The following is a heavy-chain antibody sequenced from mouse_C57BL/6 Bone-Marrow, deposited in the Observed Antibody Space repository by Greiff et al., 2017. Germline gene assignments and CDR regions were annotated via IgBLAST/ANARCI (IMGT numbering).Heavy chain of an antibody. CDR3: ASSLYYYAMDY. Sequence: VQLQQSGPGLVQPSQSLSITCTVSGFSLTSYGVHWVRPSPGKGLEWLGVIWSGGSTDYNAAFISRLSISKDNSKSQVFFKMNSLQADDTAIYYCASSLYYYAMDYWGQGTSVTVSS. J-gene: IGHJ4*01. V-gene: IGHV2-2*01. CDR1: GFSLTSYG. D-gene: IGHD6-5*01. CDR2: IWSGGST.